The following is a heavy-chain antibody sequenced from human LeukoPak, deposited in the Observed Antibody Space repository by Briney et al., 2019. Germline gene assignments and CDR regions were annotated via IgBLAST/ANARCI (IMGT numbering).Heavy chain of an antibody. CDR1: GYTFTSYD. V-gene: IGHV1-8*01. CDR2: MNPNSGNT. CDR3: ARRIQLWSHHPYYYYYMDV. J-gene: IGHJ6*03. Sequence: ASVKVSCKASGYTFTSYDINWVRQATGQGLEWMGWMNPNSGNTGDAQKFQGRVTMTRNTSISTAYMELSSLRSEDTAVYYCARRIQLWSHHPYYYYYMDVWGKGTTVTVSS. D-gene: IGHD5-18*01.